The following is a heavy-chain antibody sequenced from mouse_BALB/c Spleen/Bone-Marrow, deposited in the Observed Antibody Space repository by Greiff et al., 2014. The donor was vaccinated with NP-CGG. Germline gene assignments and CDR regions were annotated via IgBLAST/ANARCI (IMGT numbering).Heavy chain of an antibody. D-gene: IGHD3-3*01. CDR1: GYTFTEYT. CDR3: ARRGWYYFDY. J-gene: IGHJ2*01. Sequence: EVQLQQSGPDLVKPEASVKISCKTSGYTFTEYTMHWVKQSHGKSLEWIGSINPDKGGTTYNQKFKGKATLTIDKSSTTAYMELRSLTSEDSAVFYCARRGWYYFDYWGQGTTLTVSS. V-gene: IGHV1-18*01. CDR2: INPDKGGT.